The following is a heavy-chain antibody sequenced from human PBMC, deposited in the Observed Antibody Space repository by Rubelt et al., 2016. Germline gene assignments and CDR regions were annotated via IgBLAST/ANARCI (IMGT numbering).Heavy chain of an antibody. CDR3: AREGGGNCSSTSCYNY. J-gene: IGHJ4*02. V-gene: IGHV1-2*04. CDR2: INPNSGGK. D-gene: IGHD2-2*02. Sequence: QVQLVQSGAEVKKPGASVKVSCKASGYTFTGYYMHWVRQAPGQGLEWMGWINPNSGGKNYAQNFQGWVTMTRDTSISTAYMELSRLRADDTAVYYCAREGGGNCSSTSCYNYWGQGTLVTVSS. CDR1: GYTFTGYY.